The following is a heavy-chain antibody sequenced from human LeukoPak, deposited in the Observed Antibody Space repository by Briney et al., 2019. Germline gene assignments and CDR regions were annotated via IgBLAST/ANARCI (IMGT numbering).Heavy chain of an antibody. Sequence: GGSLRLSCAGSGFSFSRYWMAWVRQAPGKGLGWVASINQDVSGIHYVDSVKGRFTISRDNAKNSLFLQMNSLRVEDTAVYFCARLKDDVTKFDYWGQGTLVTVSS. J-gene: IGHJ4*02. CDR1: GFSFSRYW. V-gene: IGHV3-7*01. D-gene: IGHD2-8*01. CDR3: ARLKDDVTKFDY. CDR2: INQDVSGI.